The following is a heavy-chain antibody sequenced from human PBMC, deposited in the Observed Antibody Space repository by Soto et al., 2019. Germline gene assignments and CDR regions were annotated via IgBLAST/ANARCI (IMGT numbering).Heavy chain of an antibody. CDR1: GFTFSSYW. CDR2: IKQDGSEK. CDR3: AREDCSSTSCYIRFYYYYGMDV. D-gene: IGHD2-2*02. Sequence: EVQLVESGGGLVQPGGSLRLSCAASGFTFSSYWMSWVRQAPGKGLEWVANIKQDGSEKYYVDSVKGRFTISRDNAKNSLYLQMNSLRAEDTAVYYCAREDCSSTSCYIRFYYYYGMDVWGQGTTVTVSS. J-gene: IGHJ6*02. V-gene: IGHV3-7*01.